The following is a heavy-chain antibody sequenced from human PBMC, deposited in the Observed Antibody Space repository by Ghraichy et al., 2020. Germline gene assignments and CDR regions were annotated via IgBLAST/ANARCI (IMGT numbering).Heavy chain of an antibody. CDR1: GYTFTSYG. V-gene: IGHV1-18*04. CDR3: ASRSVAGTHHYYYYGMDV. CDR2: ISAYNGNT. D-gene: IGHD6-19*01. J-gene: IGHJ6*02. Sequence: ASVKVSFKASGYTFTSYGISWVRQAPGQGLEWMGWISAYNGNTNYAQKLQGRVTMTTDTSTSTAYMELRSLRSDDTAVYYCASRSVAGTHHYYYYGMDVWGQGTTVTVSS.